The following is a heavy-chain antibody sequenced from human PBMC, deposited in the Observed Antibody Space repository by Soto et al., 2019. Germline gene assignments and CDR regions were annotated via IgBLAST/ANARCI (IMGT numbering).Heavy chain of an antibody. V-gene: IGHV1-3*01. CDR3: ARVGTLGRGYSYGYSIDY. D-gene: IGHD5-18*01. Sequence: ASVKVSCKASGYTFTSYAMHWVRQAPGQRLEWMGWINAGNGNTKYSQKFQGRVTITRDTSASTAYMELSSLRSEDKAVYYCARVGTLGRGYSYGYSIDYWGQGTM. CDR2: INAGNGNT. CDR1: GYTFTSYA. J-gene: IGHJ4*02.